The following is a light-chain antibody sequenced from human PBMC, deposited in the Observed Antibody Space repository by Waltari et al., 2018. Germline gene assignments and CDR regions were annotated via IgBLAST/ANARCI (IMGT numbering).Light chain of an antibody. J-gene: IGLJ3*02. CDR2: DDS. V-gene: IGLV3-21*02. CDR1: DIGTKS. Sequence: SHVLTQPPSVSVAPGQTARITCGGNDIGTKSVHWYQRKPGRAPVLVVNDDSDRPSGIPERFSGSNSGKTATLTISRVEAGDEADYYCQVWDSDSDQMFGAGTKLTVL. CDR3: QVWDSDSDQM.